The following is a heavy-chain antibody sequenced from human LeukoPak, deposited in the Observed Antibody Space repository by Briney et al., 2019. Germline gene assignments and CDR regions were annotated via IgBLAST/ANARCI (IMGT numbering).Heavy chain of an antibody. Sequence: VASVKVSCKASGYTFTDYFIHWVRQAPGQGLEWMGWIGPKSGDTSYSQKFQGRVTVTRDTSISTAYMELSRLRSDDTAVYYCGINRLGKALDIWGQGTMVTVSS. CDR1: GYTFTDYF. J-gene: IGHJ3*02. CDR3: GINRLGKALDI. CDR2: IGPKSGDT. V-gene: IGHV1-2*02. D-gene: IGHD7-27*01.